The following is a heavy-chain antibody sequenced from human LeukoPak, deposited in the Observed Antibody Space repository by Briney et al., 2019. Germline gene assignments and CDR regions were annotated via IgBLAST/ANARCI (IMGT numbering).Heavy chain of an antibody. CDR1: GFTFSSYG. Sequence: HPGGSLRLSCAASGFTFSSYGMHWVRQAPGRGLEWVAVISYDGSNKYYADSVKGRFTISRDNSKNTLYLQMNSLRAEDTAVYYCAKLTYDSSGSPFDYWGQGTLVTVSS. CDR3: AKLTYDSSGSPFDY. J-gene: IGHJ4*02. D-gene: IGHD3-22*01. V-gene: IGHV3-30*18. CDR2: ISYDGSNK.